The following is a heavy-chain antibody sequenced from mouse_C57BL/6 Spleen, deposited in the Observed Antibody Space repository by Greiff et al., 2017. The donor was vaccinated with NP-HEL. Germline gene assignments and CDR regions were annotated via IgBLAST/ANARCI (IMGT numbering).Heavy chain of an antibody. CDR2: ISYDGSN. CDR1: GYSITSGYY. V-gene: IGHV3-6*01. CDR3: ARDNLDYFDY. Sequence: EVKLMESGPGLVKPSQSLSLTCSVTGYSITSGYYWNWIRQFPGNKLEWMGYISYDGSNNYNPSLKNRISITRDTSKNQFFLKLNSVTTEDTATYYCARDNLDYFDYWGQGTTLTVSS. J-gene: IGHJ2*01.